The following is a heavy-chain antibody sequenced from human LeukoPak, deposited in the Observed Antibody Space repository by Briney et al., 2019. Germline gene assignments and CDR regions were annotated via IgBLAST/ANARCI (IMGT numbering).Heavy chain of an antibody. D-gene: IGHD3-10*01. CDR3: ARFYASGSYLDY. CDR2: IDSSGSTI. CDR1: GFTFDDYA. V-gene: IGHV3-48*03. J-gene: IGHJ4*02. Sequence: GGSLRLSCAASGFTFDDYAMHWVRQAPGKGLEWVSYIDSSGSTIYYADSVKGRFTISRDNAKNSLYLQMNSLRVEDTAVYYCARFYASGSYLDYWGQGTLVTVSS.